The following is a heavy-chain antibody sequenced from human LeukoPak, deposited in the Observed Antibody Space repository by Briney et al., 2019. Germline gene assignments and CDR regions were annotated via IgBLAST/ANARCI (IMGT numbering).Heavy chain of an antibody. CDR3: ASSNYYDSSGYYY. J-gene: IGHJ4*02. CDR2: ITSSSSYI. CDR1: GFTFSSYS. D-gene: IGHD3-22*01. Sequence: GSLRLSCAASGFTFSSYSMNWVRQAPGKGLEWVSSITSSSSYIYYADSVKGRFTISRDNAKNSLYLQMNSLRAEDTAVYYCASSNYYDSSGYYYWGQGTLVTVSS. V-gene: IGHV3-21*01.